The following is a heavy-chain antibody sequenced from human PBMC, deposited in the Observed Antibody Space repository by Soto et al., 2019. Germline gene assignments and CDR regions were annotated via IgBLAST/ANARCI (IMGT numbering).Heavy chain of an antibody. CDR3: ARLGVDTAMVKYYYYYGMDV. V-gene: IGHV5-10-1*01. D-gene: IGHD5-18*01. J-gene: IGHJ6*02. CDR2: IDPSGSYT. CDR1: GYSFTSYW. Sequence: PGESLKISCKGSGYSFTSYWISWVRQMPGKGLEWMGRIDPSGSYTNYSPSFQGHVTVSADKSISTAYLQWSSLKASDTAMYYCARLGVDTAMVKYYYYYGMDVWGQGTTVTVSS.